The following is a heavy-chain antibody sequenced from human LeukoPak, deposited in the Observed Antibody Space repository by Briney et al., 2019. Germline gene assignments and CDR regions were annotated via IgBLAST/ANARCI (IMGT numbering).Heavy chain of an antibody. D-gene: IGHD4-17*01. CDR3: ARDPELSFYGDYGDY. Sequence: PSETLSLTCTVSGGSISSGDYYWSWIRQPPGKGLEWIGYIYYSGSTHYNPSLKSRVTISVDTSRNQFSLKLSSVTAADTAVYYCARDPELSFYGDYGDYWGQGTLVTVSS. CDR1: GGSISSGDYY. V-gene: IGHV4-30-4*01. J-gene: IGHJ4*02. CDR2: IYYSGST.